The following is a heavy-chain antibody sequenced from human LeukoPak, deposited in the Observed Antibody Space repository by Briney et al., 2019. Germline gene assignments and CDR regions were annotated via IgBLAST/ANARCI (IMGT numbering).Heavy chain of an antibody. D-gene: IGHD3-10*01. CDR3: ARDGYYYGSGSYSYFDY. CDR2: ISSSSSYI. Sequence: GGSLRLSCAASGFTFSSYSMNWVRQAPGKGLEWVSSISSSSSYIYYADSVKGRFTISRDNAKNSLYLQMNSLRAENTAVYYCARDGYYYGSGSYSYFDYWGQGTLVTVSS. CDR1: GFTFSSYS. J-gene: IGHJ4*02. V-gene: IGHV3-21*01.